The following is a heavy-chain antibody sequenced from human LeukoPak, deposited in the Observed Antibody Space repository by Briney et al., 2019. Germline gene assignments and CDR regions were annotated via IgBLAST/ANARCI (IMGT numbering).Heavy chain of an antibody. CDR1: AYIFTNYG. Sequence: ASVEVSCKASAYIFTNYGISWARQAPGQGLEWMGWISDHNGTPNYAQKFEGRVTMTADTSTSTAYMELTSLTSDDTAVYYCARDSVLGAPYTDHWGQGTLVTVSS. J-gene: IGHJ5*02. CDR3: ARDSVLGAPYTDH. D-gene: IGHD3-3*02. V-gene: IGHV1-18*01. CDR2: ISDHNGTP.